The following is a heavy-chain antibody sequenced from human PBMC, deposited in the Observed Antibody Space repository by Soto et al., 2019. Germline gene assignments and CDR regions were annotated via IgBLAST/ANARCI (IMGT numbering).Heavy chain of an antibody. D-gene: IGHD6-19*01. J-gene: IGHJ6*02. CDR2: TYYRSKWYN. CDR3: ARASIAVVGGGFYYYYFGMDV. V-gene: IGHV6-1*01. CDR1: GDSVSSNSAA. Sequence: SQTLSLTCAISGDSVSSNSAAWNWIRQSPSRGLEWLGRTYYRSKWYNDYAVSVKSRITINPDTSKNQFSLQLNSVTPEDTAVYYCARASIAVVGGGFYYYYFGMDVWGQGTTVTVSS.